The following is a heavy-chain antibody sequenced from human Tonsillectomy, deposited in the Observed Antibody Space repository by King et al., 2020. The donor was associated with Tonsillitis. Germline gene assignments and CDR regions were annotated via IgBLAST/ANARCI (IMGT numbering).Heavy chain of an antibody. CDR1: GFTFSTYS. CDR2: ISSSSSYI. V-gene: IGHV3-21*01. CDR3: AGEVGDYTFGAAYYYYYGMDV. J-gene: IGHJ6*02. Sequence: VQLVESGGGLVRPGGSLRLSCAASGFTFSTYSMNWVRQAPGKGLEWVSSISSSSSYIYYADSVKGRFTISRDNAKNSLYLQMNSLRAEDTAVYYCAGEVGDYTFGAAYYYYYGMDVWGQGTTVTVSS. D-gene: IGHD4-17*01.